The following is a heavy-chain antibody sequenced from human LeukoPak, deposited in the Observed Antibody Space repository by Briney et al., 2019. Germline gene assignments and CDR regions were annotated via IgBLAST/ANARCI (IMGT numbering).Heavy chain of an antibody. J-gene: IGHJ5*02. CDR1: GGSISSSY. D-gene: IGHD2-2*01. Sequence: SETLSLTCTVSGGSISSSYWSWIRQPPGKGLEWVVYIYYSGSTNYNPSLKSRVTISVDTSKNQFSLKLSSVTAADTAVYYCARDLGYCSSISCYAWFDPWGQGTLVTVSS. CDR3: ARDLGYCSSISCYAWFDP. CDR2: IYYSGST. V-gene: IGHV4-59*01.